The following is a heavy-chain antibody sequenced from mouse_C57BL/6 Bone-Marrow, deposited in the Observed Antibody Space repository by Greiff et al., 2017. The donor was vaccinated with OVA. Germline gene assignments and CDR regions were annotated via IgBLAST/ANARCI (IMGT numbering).Heavy chain of an antibody. CDR2: INPNNGGT. CDR1: GCTFTDYN. Sequence: EVKLMESGPELVKPGASVKMSCKASGCTFTDYNMHWVKQSHGKSLEWIGYINPNNGGTSYNQKFKGKATLTVNKSSSTAYMELRSLTSEDSAVYYCAKGVYYDYEWYFDVWGTGTTVTVSS. V-gene: IGHV1-22*01. CDR3: AKGVYYDYEWYFDV. D-gene: IGHD2-4*01. J-gene: IGHJ1*03.